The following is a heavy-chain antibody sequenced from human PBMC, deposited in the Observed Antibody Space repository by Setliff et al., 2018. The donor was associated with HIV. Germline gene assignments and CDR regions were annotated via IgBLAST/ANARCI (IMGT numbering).Heavy chain of an antibody. CDR1: GGSISSHY. V-gene: IGHV4-4*08. J-gene: IGHJ4*02. CDR3: ARAPTVVTLLDY. Sequence: SETLSLTCTVSGGSISSHYWSWIRQPPGKGLEWIGHIYTSGSSTYNPSLKSRVTISRDTSKNQFSLKLSSVTAADTAVYYCARAPTVVTLLDYWGQGTLVTVS. D-gene: IGHD4-17*01. CDR2: IYTSGSS.